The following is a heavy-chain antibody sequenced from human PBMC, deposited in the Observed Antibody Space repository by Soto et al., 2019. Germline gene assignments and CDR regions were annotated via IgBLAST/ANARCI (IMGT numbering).Heavy chain of an antibody. D-gene: IGHD3-22*01. V-gene: IGHV4-31*03. Sequence: QVQLQESSPGLVKPSQTLSLTCTVSGGSIISGDYYWSWIRQHPGKGLEWIGYIYYSGSTYYNPSLKSRVTISVDMSKNQFSLKLSSVTAADTAVYYCARTDSSGYYAVLWGQGTLVTVSS. CDR2: IYYSGST. CDR3: ARTDSSGYYAVL. CDR1: GGSIISGDYY. J-gene: IGHJ4*02.